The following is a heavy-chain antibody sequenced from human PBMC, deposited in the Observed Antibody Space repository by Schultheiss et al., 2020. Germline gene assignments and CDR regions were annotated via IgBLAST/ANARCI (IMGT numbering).Heavy chain of an antibody. V-gene: IGHV4-59*12. Sequence: SETLSLTCTVSGGSISCFHWSWIRQPPGKGLQWIGYIYYSGSTNYNPSLKSRVTISVDTSKNQFSLKLSSVTAADTAVYYCARLGGYSYGYELEVGYYGMDVWGQGTTVTVYS. J-gene: IGHJ6*02. CDR3: ARLGGYSYGYELEVGYYGMDV. D-gene: IGHD5-18*01. CDR1: GGSISCFH. CDR2: IYYSGST.